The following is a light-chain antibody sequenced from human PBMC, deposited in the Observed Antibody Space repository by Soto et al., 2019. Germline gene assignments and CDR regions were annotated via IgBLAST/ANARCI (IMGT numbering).Light chain of an antibody. J-gene: IGKJ1*01. CDR2: KAS. Sequence: IHMTQSPSTLSATVVDTVTITCRASQTIFSWLAWYQQKPGTPPKLLIYKASTLQSGVPSRFSGSGSGTEFTLTISSLQPDDIATYYCQQYHSYSRPFGKGTKVDIK. CDR1: QTIFSW. V-gene: IGKV1-5*03. CDR3: QQYHSYSRP.